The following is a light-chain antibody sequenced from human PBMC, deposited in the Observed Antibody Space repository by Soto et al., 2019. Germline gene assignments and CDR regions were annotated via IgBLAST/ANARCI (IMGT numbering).Light chain of an antibody. Sequence: DVQMTQSPWSLSASIGDTVTISCRASQSIGRYLNWYQQKPGNAPKLLMDAASRLQSGVPSRFTGTYSGTDFTLTINNLQFEDFATYYGQQSYVAPYTFGQGTKLEI. CDR3: QQSYVAPYT. V-gene: IGKV1-39*01. J-gene: IGKJ2*01. CDR2: AAS. CDR1: QSIGRY.